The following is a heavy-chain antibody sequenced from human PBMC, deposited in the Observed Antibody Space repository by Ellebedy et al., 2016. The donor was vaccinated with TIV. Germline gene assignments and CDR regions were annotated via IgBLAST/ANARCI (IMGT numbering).Heavy chain of an antibody. V-gene: IGHV3-23*01. CDR3: AKDVFFGSHTDDY. D-gene: IGHD1-26*01. CDR1: GFTFTDFP. J-gene: IGHJ4*02. CDR2: VSSGDNT. Sequence: GESLKISCAASGFTFTDFPMTWVRQSPAKRLEWVSTVSSGDNTYYAASVKGRFTISRDDSMHTVYLQMNSLRDDDTATYDCAKDVFFGSHTDDYWGQGILVAVSS.